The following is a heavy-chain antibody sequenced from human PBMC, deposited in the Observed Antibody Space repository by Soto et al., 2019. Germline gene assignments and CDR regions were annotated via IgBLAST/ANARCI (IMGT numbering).Heavy chain of an antibody. CDR1: GYTFSSHW. Sequence: GGSLRLSCVASGYTFSSHWIHWVRQAPGQGLVGVSRINPDGSFTSYADSVKGRFTISRDNAKNTLYLEMNSLRAEDTAVYYCARPRSMSSSGFDIWGQGTMVTVPS. V-gene: IGHV3-74*01. CDR2: INPDGSFT. D-gene: IGHD3-3*02. CDR3: ARPRSMSSSGFDI. J-gene: IGHJ3*02.